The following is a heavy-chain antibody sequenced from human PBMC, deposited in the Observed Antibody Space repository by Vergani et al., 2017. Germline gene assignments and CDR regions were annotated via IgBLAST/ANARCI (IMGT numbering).Heavy chain of an antibody. CDR1: GFTLSNYD. CDR2: IQFDGSNQ. J-gene: IGHJ4*02. V-gene: IGHV3-30*02. D-gene: IGHD3-16*01. Sequence: QVQLVESGGGVVQRGGSLRLSCATSGFTLSNYDMQWIRQGPGKGLELVAFIQFDGSNQYSADSVKGRFTLSRDFSKNTLYLQMNSLRTDDTATYYCAKHFRGWGIDYWGQGTQVIV. CDR3: AKHFRGWGIDY.